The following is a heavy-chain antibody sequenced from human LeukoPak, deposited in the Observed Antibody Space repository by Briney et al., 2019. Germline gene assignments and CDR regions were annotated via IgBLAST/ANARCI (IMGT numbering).Heavy chain of an antibody. CDR1: GYSISSGHY. J-gene: IGHJ4*02. CDR3: ARGPSSSSWYKVFDY. Sequence: SETLSLTCTVSGYSISSGHYWGWIRQPPGKGLEWIGYIYYSGSTYYNPSLKSRVTISVDTSKNQFSLKLSSVTAADTAVYYCARGPSSSSWYKVFDYWGQGTLVTVSS. V-gene: IGHV4-38-2*02. D-gene: IGHD6-13*01. CDR2: IYYSGST.